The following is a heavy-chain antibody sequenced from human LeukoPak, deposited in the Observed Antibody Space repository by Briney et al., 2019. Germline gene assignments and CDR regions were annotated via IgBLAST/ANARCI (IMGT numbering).Heavy chain of an antibody. Sequence: ASVKVSCKASGGTFSSYAISWVRQAPGQGLEWMGGIIPIFGTANYAQKFQGRVTITADESTSTAYMELSSLRSEDTAVCYCASPAPRAGTGYFDYWGQGTLVTVSS. CDR2: IIPIFGTA. CDR1: GGTFSSYA. V-gene: IGHV1-69*13. CDR3: ASPAPRAGTGYFDY. J-gene: IGHJ4*02. D-gene: IGHD1-1*01.